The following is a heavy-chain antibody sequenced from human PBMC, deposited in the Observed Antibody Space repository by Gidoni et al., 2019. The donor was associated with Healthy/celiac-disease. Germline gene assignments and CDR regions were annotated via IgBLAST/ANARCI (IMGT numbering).Heavy chain of an antibody. V-gene: IGHV5-51*01. Sequence: EFQLVQSVAEVKKPGESLTISCKGSGYSFTSYWIAWVRQMQGKGLEWMGSIYPGDSDTRYSPAFKGKVTISADKSISTAYLKWSSMKASDSAMYYCARHDYGDYYYGMDVWGKGTTVTVSS. CDR3: ARHDYGDYYYGMDV. J-gene: IGHJ6*04. CDR2: IYPGDSDT. D-gene: IGHD4-17*01. CDR1: GYSFTSYW.